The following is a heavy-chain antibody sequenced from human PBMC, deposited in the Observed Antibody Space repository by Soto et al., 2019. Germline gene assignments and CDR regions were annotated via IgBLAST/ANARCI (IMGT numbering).Heavy chain of an antibody. CDR2: ISGSGGST. J-gene: IGHJ5*02. Sequence: GGPLRLSCAASGFTFSSYAMSWVRQAPGKGLEWVSAISGSGGSTYYADSVKGRFTISRDNSKNTLYLQMNSLRAEDTAVYYCAKDFPVRTELHQSNWFDPWGQGTLVTVSS. D-gene: IGHD1-7*01. CDR1: GFTFSSYA. CDR3: AKDFPVRTELHQSNWFDP. V-gene: IGHV3-23*01.